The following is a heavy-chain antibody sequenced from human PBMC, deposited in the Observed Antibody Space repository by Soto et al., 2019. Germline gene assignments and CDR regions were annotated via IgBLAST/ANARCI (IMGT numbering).Heavy chain of an antibody. Sequence: ASVKVSCKTSGYTFTSYAMHWVRQAPGQRLEWMGWINAGNGNTKYSQKFQGRVTITRDTSASTAYMELSSLRSEDTAVYYCARGPGGPDGPGDYWGQGTLVTVSS. V-gene: IGHV1-3*01. CDR3: ARGPGGPDGPGDY. CDR2: INAGNGNT. D-gene: IGHD2-15*01. J-gene: IGHJ4*02. CDR1: GYTFTSYA.